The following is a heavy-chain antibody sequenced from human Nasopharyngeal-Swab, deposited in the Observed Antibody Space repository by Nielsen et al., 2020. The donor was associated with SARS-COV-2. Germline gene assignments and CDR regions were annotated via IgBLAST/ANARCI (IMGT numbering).Heavy chain of an antibody. J-gene: IGHJ4*02. Sequence: ASVKISCKASGYTFTSYYMHWVRQAPGQGLEWMGIINPSGGSTSYAQKFQGRVTMTRDTSTSTVYMELSSLRSEDTAVYYCASSIGELELPLDYWGQGTLVTVSS. D-gene: IGHD1-7*01. V-gene: IGHV1-46*01. CDR3: ASSIGELELPLDY. CDR1: GYTFTSYY. CDR2: INPSGGST.